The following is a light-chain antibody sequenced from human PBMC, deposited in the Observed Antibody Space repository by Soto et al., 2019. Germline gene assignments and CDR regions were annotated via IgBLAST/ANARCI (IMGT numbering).Light chain of an antibody. CDR1: QSLLHSNGYNY. Sequence: DIVMIQSPLSLPVTPGEPASISCRSSQSLLHSNGYNYLDWYLQRPGQSPQLLIYVGSNRASGVPDRFRGSRSGTYFTLKISRVDAEDVGVYYYMQALQDPFTFGPGTNVDIK. J-gene: IGKJ3*01. CDR2: VGS. CDR3: MQALQDPFT. V-gene: IGKV2-28*01.